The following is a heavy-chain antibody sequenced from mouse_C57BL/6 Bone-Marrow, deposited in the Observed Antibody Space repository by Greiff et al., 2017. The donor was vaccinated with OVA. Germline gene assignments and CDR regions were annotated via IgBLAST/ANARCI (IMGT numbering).Heavy chain of an antibody. CDR1: GYTFTDYY. CDR3: ARGYDYDYFDY. CDR2: IYPGSGNT. V-gene: IGHV1-76*01. Sequence: QVQLQQSGAELVRPGASVKLSCKASGYTFTDYYINWVKQRPGQGLEWIARIYPGSGNTYYNEKFKGKATLTAEKSSSTAYMQLSSLTSEDSAVYFCARGYDYDYFDYWGQGTTLTVSS. D-gene: IGHD2-4*01. J-gene: IGHJ2*01.